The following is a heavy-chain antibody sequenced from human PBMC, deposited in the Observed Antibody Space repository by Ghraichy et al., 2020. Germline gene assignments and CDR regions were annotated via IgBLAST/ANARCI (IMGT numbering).Heavy chain of an antibody. D-gene: IGHD6-19*01. V-gene: IGHV3-23*01. CDR1: GFTFSSYA. J-gene: IGHJ4*02. CDR2: ISGSGGST. CDR3: AKATEWLVRGYFDY. Sequence: GESLNISCAASGFTFSSYAMSWVRQAPGKGLEWVSAISGSGGSTYYADSVKARFTISRDNSKNTLYLQMNSLRAEDTAVYYCAKATEWLVRGYFDYWGQGTLVTVSS.